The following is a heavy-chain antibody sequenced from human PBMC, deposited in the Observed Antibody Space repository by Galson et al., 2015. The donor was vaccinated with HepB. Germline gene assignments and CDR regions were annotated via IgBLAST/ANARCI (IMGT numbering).Heavy chain of an antibody. CDR1: GDTFSRFA. Sequence: SVKVSCKASGDTFSRFAISWVRQAPGQGLEWMGGITPIFGTANYAQKFKGRVTITADESTSTAYMELSSLRSYDTAVYYCAREGVTTVVNPFDYWGQGTQLTVSS. CDR2: ITPIFGTA. J-gene: IGHJ4*02. CDR3: AREGVTTVVNPFDY. D-gene: IGHD4-23*01. V-gene: IGHV1-69*13.